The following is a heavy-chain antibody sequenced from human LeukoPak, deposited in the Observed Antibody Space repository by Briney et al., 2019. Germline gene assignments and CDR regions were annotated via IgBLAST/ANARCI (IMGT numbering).Heavy chain of an antibody. CDR2: IYHSGST. V-gene: IGHV4-30-2*01. CDR1: DGPIGSGGYS. Sequence: SETLSLTGAVSDGPIGSGGYSWSWIRQPPGKGLEWIGYIYHSGSTYYNPSLKSRVTISVDRSKNQFSLKLSSVTAADSDLYYCVRVGEHYYDNSGYYPNDAFDIWGQGTMVTVSS. CDR3: VRVGEHYYDNSGYYPNDAFDI. J-gene: IGHJ3*02. D-gene: IGHD3-22*01.